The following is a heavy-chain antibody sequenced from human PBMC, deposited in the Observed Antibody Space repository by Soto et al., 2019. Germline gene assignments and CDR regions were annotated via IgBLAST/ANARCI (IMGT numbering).Heavy chain of an antibody. D-gene: IGHD3-3*01. J-gene: IGHJ4*02. CDR3: ARVFGNFWSGYHVDY. V-gene: IGHV4-59*01. CDR1: GGSISSYY. Sequence: SETLSLTCTVSGGSISSYYWSWIRQPPGKGLEWIGHIYYSRSTYYNPSLKSRVTMSVDTSNNQVSLNLSSVTAADTAVYYCARVFGNFWSGYHVDYWGQGTLVTVSS. CDR2: IYYSRST.